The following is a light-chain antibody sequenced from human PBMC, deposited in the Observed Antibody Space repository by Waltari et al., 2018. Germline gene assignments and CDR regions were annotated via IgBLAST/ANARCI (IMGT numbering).Light chain of an antibody. V-gene: IGKV3-15*01. Sequence: VMTQSPATLSVSPGERATLSCRASQSVSSNLAWYQQKPGQAPRLLIYGASTRATGIPARFSGSGSGTEFTLTISSLQSEDFAVYYCQQYNNWPPWTFGQGTKVEIK. J-gene: IGKJ1*01. CDR1: QSVSSN. CDR2: GAS. CDR3: QQYNNWPPWT.